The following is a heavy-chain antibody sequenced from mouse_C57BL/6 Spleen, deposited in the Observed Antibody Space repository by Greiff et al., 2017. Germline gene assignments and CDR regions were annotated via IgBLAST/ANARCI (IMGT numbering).Heavy chain of an antibody. J-gene: IGHJ2*01. D-gene: IGHD4-1*01. CDR2: IRSKSNNYAT. V-gene: IGHV10-1*01. CDR1: GFSFNTYA. CDR3: VRHGWDEDYFDY. Sequence: EVQLVESGGGLVQPKGSLKLSCAASGFSFNTYAMNWVRQAPGKGLEWVARIRSKSNNYATYYADSVKDRFTISRDDSESMLYLQMNNLKTEDTAMYYCVRHGWDEDYFDYWGQGTTHTVSS.